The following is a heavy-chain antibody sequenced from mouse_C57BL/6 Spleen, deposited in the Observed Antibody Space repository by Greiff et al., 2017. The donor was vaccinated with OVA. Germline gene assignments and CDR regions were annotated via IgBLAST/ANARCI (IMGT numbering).Heavy chain of an antibody. CDR3: ARGLRPDWYFDV. J-gene: IGHJ1*03. Sequence: EVQLVESGGGLVKPGGSLKLSCAASGFTFSSYAMSWVRQTPEKRLEWVATISDGGSYTYYPDNVKGRFTISRDNAKNNLYLQMSHLKSEDTAMYYCARGLRPDWYFDVWGTGTTVTVSS. CDR1: GFTFSSYA. V-gene: IGHV5-4*01. D-gene: IGHD1-2*01. CDR2: ISDGGSYT.